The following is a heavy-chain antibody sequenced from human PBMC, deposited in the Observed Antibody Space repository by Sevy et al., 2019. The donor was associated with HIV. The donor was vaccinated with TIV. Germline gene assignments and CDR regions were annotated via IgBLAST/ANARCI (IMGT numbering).Heavy chain of an antibody. V-gene: IGHV1-18*04. CDR2: ISAYNGNT. Sequence: ASVKVSCKTSGYTFNTFGINWVRQAPGQGLQWVGWISAYNGNTTYVQKLQGRVSMTTETSTSTVYMELRSLRSDDTAVYYCARDSIPLVQGIIITPYYYGMDVWGQGTTVIVSS. D-gene: IGHD3-10*01. J-gene: IGHJ6*02. CDR1: GYTFNTFG. CDR3: ARDSIPLVQGIIITPYYYGMDV.